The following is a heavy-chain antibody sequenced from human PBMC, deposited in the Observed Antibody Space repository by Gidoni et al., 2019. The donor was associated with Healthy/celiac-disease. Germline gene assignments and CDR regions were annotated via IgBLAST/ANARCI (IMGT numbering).Heavy chain of an antibody. J-gene: IGHJ6*02. CDR3: AKDYGSGHYYGMDV. Sequence: EVQLVASGGGLVQPGRSLRLSCAASGFPFDDYAMHWVRQAPGKGLEWVSGISWNSGSIGYADSVKGRFTISRDNAKNSLYLQMNSLRAEDTALYYCAKDYGSGHYYGMDVWGQGTTVTVSS. CDR2: ISWNSGSI. CDR1: GFPFDDYA. D-gene: IGHD3-10*01. V-gene: IGHV3-9*01.